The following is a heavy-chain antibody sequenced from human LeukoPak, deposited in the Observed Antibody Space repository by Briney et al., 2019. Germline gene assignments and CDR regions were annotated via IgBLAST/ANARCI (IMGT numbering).Heavy chain of an antibody. CDR1: GGSISSYY. CDR3: ARASETFWSGYFYFDY. CDR2: IYYSGST. Sequence: SETLSLTCTVSGGSISSYYWSWIRQPPGKGLEWIGYIYYSGSTNYNPSLKSRVTISVDTSKNQFSLKLSSVTAADTAVYYCARASETFWSGYFYFDYWGQGTLVTVSS. V-gene: IGHV4-59*01. J-gene: IGHJ4*02. D-gene: IGHD3-3*01.